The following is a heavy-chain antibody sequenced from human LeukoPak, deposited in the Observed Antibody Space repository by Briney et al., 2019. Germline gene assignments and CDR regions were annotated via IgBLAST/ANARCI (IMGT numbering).Heavy chain of an antibody. D-gene: IGHD6-13*01. CDR1: GGSISSGGYY. CDR2: AYYTGST. V-gene: IGHV4-61*03. J-gene: IGHJ4*02. CDR3: SRAYSSTWYTLFGY. Sequence: KASETLSLTCTVSGGSISSGGYYWSWIRQPPGKGLEWIGCAYYTGSTNYNPSLKSRVTISVDTSKNHFSLKLSSVTAADTAVYYCSRAYSSTWYTLFGYWGQGTLVTVSS.